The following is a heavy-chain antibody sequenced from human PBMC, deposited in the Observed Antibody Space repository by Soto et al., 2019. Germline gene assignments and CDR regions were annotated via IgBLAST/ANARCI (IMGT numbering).Heavy chain of an antibody. Sequence: QVQLVESGGGLVKPGESLRLSCVASGFAFTDYYMTWIRQAPGKGLEWVSYISVGGRTIYYAESVRGRFTVSRDNAKISVFLQMNSLRAEDTAVYYCAGGTPVTGTENTDYFDHWGQGTLVTVSS. CDR1: GFAFTDYY. D-gene: IGHD1-20*01. J-gene: IGHJ4*02. CDR2: ISVGGRTI. V-gene: IGHV3-11*01. CDR3: AGGTPVTGTENTDYFDH.